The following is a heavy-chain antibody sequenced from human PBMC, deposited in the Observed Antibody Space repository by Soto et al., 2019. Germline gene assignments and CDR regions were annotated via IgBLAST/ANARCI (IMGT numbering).Heavy chain of an antibody. CDR3: AKSVYRPSIVGATHFDY. CDR1: GFTFSSYA. J-gene: IGHJ4*02. D-gene: IGHD1-26*01. CDR2: ISGSGGST. V-gene: IGHV3-23*01. Sequence: GGSLRLSCAASGFTFSSYAMSWVRQAPGKGLEWVSAISGSGGSTYYADSVKGRFTISRDNSKNTLYLQMNSLRAEDTAVYYCAKSVYRPSIVGATHFDYWGQGTLVTVSS.